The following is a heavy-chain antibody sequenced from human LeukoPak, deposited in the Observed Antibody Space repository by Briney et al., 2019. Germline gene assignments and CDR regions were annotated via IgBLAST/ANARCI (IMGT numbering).Heavy chain of an antibody. D-gene: IGHD5-18*01. CDR2: IKEDGSER. Sequence: PGGSLRLSCEGSAFIFSGHWMNWVRQTPGKGLEWVASIKEDGSERQYVDSVKGRFSISRDNTKGSLFLQLNSLRAEDTAVYYCARDRAVAMVTLGLVDYWGQGTLVTVSS. V-gene: IGHV3-7*03. CDR3: ARDRAVAMVTLGLVDY. CDR1: AFIFSGHW. J-gene: IGHJ4*02.